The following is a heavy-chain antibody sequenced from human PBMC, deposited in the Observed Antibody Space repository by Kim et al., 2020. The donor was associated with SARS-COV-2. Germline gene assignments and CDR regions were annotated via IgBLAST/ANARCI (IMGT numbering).Heavy chain of an antibody. CDR3: ARDDRGDFDN. CDR2: IKKDGSEK. Sequence: GGSLRLSCAASGFTFSSSWMSWVRQAPGKGLEWVASIKKDGSEKYYVDSVKGRFTISRDNAKNSLYLQMNSLRAEDTGVYYCARDDRGDFDNWGQGTLVT. V-gene: IGHV3-7*01. J-gene: IGHJ4*02. D-gene: IGHD3-10*01. CDR1: GFTFSSSW.